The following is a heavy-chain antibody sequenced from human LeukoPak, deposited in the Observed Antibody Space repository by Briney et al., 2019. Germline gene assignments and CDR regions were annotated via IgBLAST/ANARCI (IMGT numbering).Heavy chain of an antibody. CDR2: RRYDGTNK. CDR1: GITFRSYG. CDR3: AKDFNWHSPNYFDC. Sequence: GGSLRLSCAASGITFRSYGMHWVRQAPGKGLEWVAFRRYDGTNKYYADSVKGRFTISRDNSKNTLYLQMNSLRAEDTAVYYCAKDFNWHSPNYFDCWGQGTLVTVSS. J-gene: IGHJ4*02. D-gene: IGHD1-7*01. V-gene: IGHV3-30*02.